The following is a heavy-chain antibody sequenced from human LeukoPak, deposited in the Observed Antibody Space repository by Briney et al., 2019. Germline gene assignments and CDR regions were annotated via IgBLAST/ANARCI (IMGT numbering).Heavy chain of an antibody. J-gene: IGHJ4*02. CDR2: ISSSSSYI. D-gene: IGHD1-1*01. CDR1: GFTFSSYS. Sequence: GGSLRLSCAASGFTFSSYSMNWVRQAPGKGLEWVSSISSSSSYIYYADSGKGRFTISRDNAKNSLYLQMNSLRAEDTAVYYCARDRFWNDDHFDYWGQGTLVTVSS. CDR3: ARDRFWNDDHFDY. V-gene: IGHV3-21*01.